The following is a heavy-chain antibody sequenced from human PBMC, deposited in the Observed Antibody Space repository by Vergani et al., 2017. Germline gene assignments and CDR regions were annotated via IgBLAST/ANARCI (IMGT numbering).Heavy chain of an antibody. CDR1: GGSISSYY. Sequence: QVQLQESGPGLVKPSETLSLTCTVSGGSISSYYWSWIRQPPGKGLEWIGYIYYSGSTNYNPSLKSRVTISVDTSKNQFSLTLSSVTAADTAVYYCARNPYCGGDCYSDAFDIWGQGTMVTGSS. J-gene: IGHJ3*02. V-gene: IGHV4-59*01. D-gene: IGHD2-21*02. CDR2: IYYSGST. CDR3: ARNPYCGGDCYSDAFDI.